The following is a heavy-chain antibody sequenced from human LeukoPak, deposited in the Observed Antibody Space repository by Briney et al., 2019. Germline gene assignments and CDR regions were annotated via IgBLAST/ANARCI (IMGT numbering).Heavy chain of an antibody. CDR1: GFTFDDYA. V-gene: IGHV3-9*01. D-gene: IGHD3-22*01. CDR2: GSWNSGSR. Sequence: PAKSLTLSCAASGFTFDDYAMHWGWQAPRKGLGLVSGGSWNSGSRGYSDSVKDRFTISRVNATNSLYLQMNSFVAEDTSFYYFAKSKGTYYYDSSGYYSYAFDTWGQGTMVTVSS. CDR3: AKSKGTYYYDSSGYYSYAFDT. J-gene: IGHJ3*02.